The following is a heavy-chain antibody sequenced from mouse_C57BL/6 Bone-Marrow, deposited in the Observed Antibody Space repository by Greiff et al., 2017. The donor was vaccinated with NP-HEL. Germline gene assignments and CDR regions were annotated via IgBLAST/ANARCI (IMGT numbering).Heavy chain of an antibody. CDR1: GYTFTSYG. V-gene: IGHV1-81*01. CDR3: ARGNYYGSSPLAMDY. D-gene: IGHD1-1*01. J-gene: IGHJ4*01. Sequence: VKLMESGAELARPGASVKLSCKASGYTFTSYGISWVKQRTGQGLEWIGEIYPRSGNTYYNEKFKGKATLTADKSSSTAYMELRSLTSEDSAVYFCARGNYYGSSPLAMDYWGQGTSVTVSS. CDR2: IYPRSGNT.